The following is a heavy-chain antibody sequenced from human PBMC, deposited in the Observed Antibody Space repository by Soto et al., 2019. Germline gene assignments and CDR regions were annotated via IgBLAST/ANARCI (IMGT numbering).Heavy chain of an antibody. D-gene: IGHD3-10*01. Sequence: SGGSLRLSCAASGFTFSSYLMSWVRQAPGKGLEWVANIKQDGSEKYYVDSVKGRFTISRDNAKNSLYLQMKSQRAEDTAVYYCARDQTTRLLWFGEWDDYYYMDVWGKGTTVTVSS. CDR2: IKQDGSEK. CDR3: ARDQTTRLLWFGEWDDYYYMDV. J-gene: IGHJ6*03. V-gene: IGHV3-7*01. CDR1: GFTFSSYL.